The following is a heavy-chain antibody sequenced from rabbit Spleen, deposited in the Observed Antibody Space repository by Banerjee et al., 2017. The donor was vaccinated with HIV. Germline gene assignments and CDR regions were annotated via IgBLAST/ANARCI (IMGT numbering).Heavy chain of an antibody. Sequence: QEQLVESGGGLVQPEGSLTLTCKASGFDFSSNAMCWVRQAPGRGPEWIACIYNGDGSKYYASWVNGRFTISRSTSLNPVTLQMTSLTAADTASYFCAREGGIVVAGGFNLWGPGTLVTFS. CDR2: IYNGDGSK. CDR1: GFDFSSNA. J-gene: IGHJ4*01. CDR3: AREGGIVVAGGFNL. D-gene: IGHD4-1*01. V-gene: IGHV1S47*01.